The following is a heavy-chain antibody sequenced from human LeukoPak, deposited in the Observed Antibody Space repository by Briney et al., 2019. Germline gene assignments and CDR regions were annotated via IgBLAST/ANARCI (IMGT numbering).Heavy chain of an antibody. D-gene: IGHD2-15*01. V-gene: IGHV3-7*05. Sequence: PGGSLRLSCAASGFTFSTYAMTWVRQAPGRGREWVARIKEDGSDTYYVDSVKGRFTISRDKAKKTVYLQMNSLRVEDTAVYYCAREWWYLDYWGQGTLVTVSS. J-gene: IGHJ4*02. CDR2: IKEDGSDT. CDR3: AREWWYLDY. CDR1: GFTFSTYA.